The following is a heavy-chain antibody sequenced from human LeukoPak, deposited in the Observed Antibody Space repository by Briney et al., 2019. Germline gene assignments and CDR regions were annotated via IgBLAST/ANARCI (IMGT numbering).Heavy chain of an antibody. V-gene: IGHV3-30*04. CDR2: ISYDGSNK. Sequence: GGSLRLSCAASGFTFSSYAMHWVRQAPGKGLEWVAVISYDGSNKYYADSVKGRFTISRDNSKNTLYLQMNSLRAEDTAVYYCARDRYSGYGGFDYWGQGSLVTVSS. J-gene: IGHJ4*02. CDR1: GFTFSSYA. D-gene: IGHD5-12*01. CDR3: ARDRYSGYGGFDY.